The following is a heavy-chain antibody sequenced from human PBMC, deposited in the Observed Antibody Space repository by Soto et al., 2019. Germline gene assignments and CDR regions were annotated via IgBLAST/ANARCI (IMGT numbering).Heavy chain of an antibody. V-gene: IGHV5-51*01. CDR3: ARPGPHPTHVTGTTVYFDY. J-gene: IGHJ4*02. D-gene: IGHD1-20*01. CDR2: IYPGDSDT. Sequence: PGESLKISCKGSGYSFTSYWIGWVRQMPGKGLEWMGIIYPGDSDTRYSPSFQGQVTISADKSISTAYLQWSSLKASDTAMYYCARPGPHPTHVTGTTVYFDYWGQGTLVTVSS. CDR1: GYSFTSYW.